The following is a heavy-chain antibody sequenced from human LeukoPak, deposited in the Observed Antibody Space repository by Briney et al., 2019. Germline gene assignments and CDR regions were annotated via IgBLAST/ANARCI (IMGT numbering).Heavy chain of an antibody. Sequence: SETLSLTCTVSGGSIGNFYWNWIRQPAGKGLEWIGRIFTTGSTNYNPSLKSRVTMSVDTSKNQLSLRLSSVTAADTAVYYCARETSQKGAHYMDVWGKGTTVTISS. CDR1: GGSIGNFY. J-gene: IGHJ6*03. V-gene: IGHV4-4*07. D-gene: IGHD3-16*01. CDR2: IFTTGST. CDR3: ARETSQKGAHYMDV.